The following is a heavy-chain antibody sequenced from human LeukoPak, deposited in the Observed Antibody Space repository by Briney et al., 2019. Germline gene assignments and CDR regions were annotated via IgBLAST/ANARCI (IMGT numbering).Heavy chain of an antibody. Sequence: GGSLRLSCAASGFTFSSYSMNWGRHAPGKGLEWVSLISGDGGSTYYADSAKGRFTISRDNSKNSLYLQMNSLRTEDTALYYCAEDMRSSRGPGDWYFDLWGRGTLVTVSS. J-gene: IGHJ2*01. CDR3: AEDMRSSRGPGDWYFDL. V-gene: IGHV3-43*02. CDR2: ISGDGGST. D-gene: IGHD2-15*01. CDR1: GFTFSSYS.